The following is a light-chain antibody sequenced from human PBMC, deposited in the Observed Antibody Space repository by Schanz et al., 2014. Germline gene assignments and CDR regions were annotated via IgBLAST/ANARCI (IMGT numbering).Light chain of an antibody. CDR2: NAS. CDR3: QQYYNWPPAWT. Sequence: EIVMTQSPATLSLSPGEGATLSCRASQGLGSLLAWYQQNPGQGPRLLIYNASTRATGIPARFSGSGSGTEFALTISNLQSEDFAVYYCQQYYNWPPAWTFGQGTKVEFK. CDR1: QGLGSL. J-gene: IGKJ1*01. V-gene: IGKV3-15*01.